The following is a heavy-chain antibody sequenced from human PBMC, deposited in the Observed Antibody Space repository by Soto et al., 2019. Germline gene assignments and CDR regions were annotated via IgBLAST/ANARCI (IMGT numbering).Heavy chain of an antibody. CDR1: GGTFSSYA. Sequence: QVQLVQSGAEVKKPGSSVKVSCKASGGTFSSYAISWVRQAPGQGLEWMGGIIPIFGTANYAQKFQGRVTITADESKSTAYMELSSLRAEDTAVYYCARDSGGTTVAFGMDVWGQWTKVTVSS. V-gene: IGHV1-69*01. J-gene: IGHJ6*02. CDR3: ARDSGGTTVAFGMDV. D-gene: IGHD4-17*01. CDR2: IIPIFGTA.